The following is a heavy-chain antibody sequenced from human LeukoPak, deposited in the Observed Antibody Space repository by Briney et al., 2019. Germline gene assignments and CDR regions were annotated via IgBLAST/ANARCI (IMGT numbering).Heavy chain of an antibody. CDR3: AREGGRMVRGVTPNWFDP. Sequence: EASVKVSCKASGYTFTSYYMHWVRQAPGQGLEWMGIINPSGGSTSYAQKFQGRVTMTRDTSISTAYMELSRLRSDDTAVYYCAREGGRMVRGVTPNWFDPWGQGTLVTVSS. J-gene: IGHJ5*02. CDR1: GYTFTSYY. CDR2: INPSGGST. D-gene: IGHD3-10*01. V-gene: IGHV1-46*01.